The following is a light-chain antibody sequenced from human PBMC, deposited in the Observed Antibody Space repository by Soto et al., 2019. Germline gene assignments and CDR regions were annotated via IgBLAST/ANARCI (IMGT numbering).Light chain of an antibody. Sequence: QSALTQPASVSGSPGQSITIACSGTSSDVATNNYVSWYQQYPGKAPKLMIYEVSNRPSGVSTRFSGSKSGNTASLTISGLQPEDEADYYCSSYTTSTTLLVFGRGTKVTVL. V-gene: IGLV2-14*01. CDR3: SSYTTSTTLLV. CDR1: SSDVATNNY. J-gene: IGLJ2*01. CDR2: EVS.